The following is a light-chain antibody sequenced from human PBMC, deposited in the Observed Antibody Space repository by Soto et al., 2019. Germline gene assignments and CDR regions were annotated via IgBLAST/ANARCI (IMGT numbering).Light chain of an antibody. V-gene: IGLV1-44*01. Sequence: QSVLTQPPSASGTPGQRVTISCSGSSSNIATNAVNWYQHLPGTAPKLLVYSNDQRPSGVPDRFSGSKSGTSASLAISGLQSEDEAVYYCAAWDDSLNAVVFGGGTKLTVL. CDR1: SSNIATNA. CDR2: SND. CDR3: AAWDDSLNAVV. J-gene: IGLJ2*01.